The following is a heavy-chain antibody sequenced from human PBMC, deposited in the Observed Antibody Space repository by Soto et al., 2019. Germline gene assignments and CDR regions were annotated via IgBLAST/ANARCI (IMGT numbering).Heavy chain of an antibody. D-gene: IGHD5-12*01. CDR3: ARDRVDGYKSYFDY. CDR1: GFTFSSYG. Sequence: PGGSLRLSCAASGFTFSSYGMHWVRQAPGKGLEWVAVIWDDGNKKYYVDSVEGRFTISRDNSKNTLYLQMNSLRADDTAVYYCARDRVDGYKSYFDYWGQGTLVTVSS. CDR2: IWDDGNKK. V-gene: IGHV3-33*01. J-gene: IGHJ4*02.